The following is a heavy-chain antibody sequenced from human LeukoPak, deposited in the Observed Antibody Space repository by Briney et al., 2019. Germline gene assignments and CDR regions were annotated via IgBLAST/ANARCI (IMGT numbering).Heavy chain of an antibody. CDR2: IKQDGSEK. CDR1: GFTFSSYW. CDR3: ERYRVVATISPLDY. D-gene: IGHD5-12*01. J-gene: IGHJ4*02. V-gene: IGHV3-7*01. Sequence: GGSLRLSCAASGFTFSSYWMSWVRQAPGKGLEWVANIKQDGSEKYYVDSVKGRFTISRDNAKKSLYLQMNSLRAEDTAVYYCERYRVVATISPLDYWGQGTLVTVSS.